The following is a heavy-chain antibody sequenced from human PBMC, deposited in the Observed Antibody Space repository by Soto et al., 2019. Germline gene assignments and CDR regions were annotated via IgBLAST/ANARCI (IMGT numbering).Heavy chain of an antibody. J-gene: IGHJ5*02. CDR1: GVSISAGGYY. CDR2: IYYSGST. D-gene: IGHD3-3*01. CDR3: AXASYNIWSESQGPNWLDP. Sequence: PSETLSLTCTVSGVSISAGGYYWSWIRQIPGKGLEWIGYIYYSGSTYYNPSLKSRSTISVDTSRNQFSLNLSSVTAADTALYYCAXASYNIWSESQGPNWLDPWGQGTLVTVSS. V-gene: IGHV4-31*03.